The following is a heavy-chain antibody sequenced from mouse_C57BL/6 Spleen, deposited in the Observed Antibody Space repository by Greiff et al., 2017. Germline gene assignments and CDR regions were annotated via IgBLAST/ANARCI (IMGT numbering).Heavy chain of an antibody. CDR1: GYTFTDYY. CDR2: INPNNGGT. J-gene: IGHJ2*01. CDR3: ARTGLGPFDY. V-gene: IGHV1-26*01. Sequence: VQLKQSGPELVKPGASVKISCKASGYTFTDYYMNWVKQSHGKSLEWIGDINPNNGGTSYNQKFKGKATLTVDKSSSTAYMELRSLTSEDSAVYYCARTGLGPFDYWGQGTTLTVSS. D-gene: IGHD4-1*01.